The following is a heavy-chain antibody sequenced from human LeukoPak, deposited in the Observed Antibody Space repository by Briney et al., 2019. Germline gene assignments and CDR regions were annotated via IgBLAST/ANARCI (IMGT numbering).Heavy chain of an antibody. V-gene: IGHV1-18*01. Sequence: ASVKVSCKASGYTFTNYGISWVRQAPGQGLEWMGWINAYNANTNYAQKLQGRLTMTTDTSTSTAYMELRSLRSDDTAVYYCASNTLGEYFDYWGQGTLVTVSS. CDR3: ASNTLGEYFDY. D-gene: IGHD3-16*01. CDR2: INAYNANT. J-gene: IGHJ4*02. CDR1: GYTFTNYG.